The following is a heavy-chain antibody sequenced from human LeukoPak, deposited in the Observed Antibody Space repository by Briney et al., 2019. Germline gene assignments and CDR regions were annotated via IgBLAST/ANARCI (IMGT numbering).Heavy chain of an antibody. CDR1: GFTFSSYA. Sequence: GSLRLSCAASGFTFSSYAMSWVRQAPGKGLEWIGSIYHSGSTYYNPSLKSRVTISVDTSKNQFSLKLSSVTAADTAVYYCARTNGIVGATGYWGQGTLVTVSS. V-gene: IGHV4-38-2*01. D-gene: IGHD1-26*01. J-gene: IGHJ4*02. CDR3: ARTNGIVGATGY. CDR2: IYHSGST.